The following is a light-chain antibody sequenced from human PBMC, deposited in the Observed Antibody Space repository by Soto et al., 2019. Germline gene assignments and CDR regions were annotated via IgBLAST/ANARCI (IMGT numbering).Light chain of an antibody. J-gene: IGKJ4*01. CDR2: AAS. Sequence: DLQMTQSPSSLSASVGDRVTITCRASQSISSYLNWYQQKPRKAPKLLIYAASSLQSGVPSRFSGSGSGTDFTPTISSLQPEDFATYYCQQSYSTPHTFGGGTKVEIK. CDR3: QQSYSTPHT. V-gene: IGKV1-39*01. CDR1: QSISSY.